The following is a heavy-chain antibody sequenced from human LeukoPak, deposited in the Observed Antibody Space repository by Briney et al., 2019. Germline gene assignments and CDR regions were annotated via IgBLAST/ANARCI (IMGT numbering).Heavy chain of an antibody. J-gene: IGHJ4*02. CDR1: GYTFTGYY. V-gene: IGHV1-2*02. CDR2: INPNSGGT. Sequence: ASVKVSCKASGYTFTGYYMHWVRQAPGQGLEWMGWINPNSGGTNYAQKFQGRVTMTRDTSISTAYMELSRLRSDDTAVYYCARERTSGSSTFDYWGQGTLVTVSS. CDR3: ARERTSGSSTFDY. D-gene: IGHD1-26*01.